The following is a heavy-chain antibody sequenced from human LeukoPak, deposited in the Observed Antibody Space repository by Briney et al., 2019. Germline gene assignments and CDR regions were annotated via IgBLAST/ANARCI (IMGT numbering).Heavy chain of an antibody. CDR3: AREQHEGYSSSWSSGYFDY. CDR1: GFTFSSYS. Sequence: GGSLRLSCAASGFTFSSYSMNWVRQAPGKGLEWVSSISSSSSYIYYADSVKGRFTISRDNAKNSLYLQMNSLRAEDTAVYYCAREQHEGYSSSWSSGYFDYWGQGTLVTVSS. J-gene: IGHJ4*02. CDR2: ISSSSSYI. V-gene: IGHV3-21*01. D-gene: IGHD6-13*01.